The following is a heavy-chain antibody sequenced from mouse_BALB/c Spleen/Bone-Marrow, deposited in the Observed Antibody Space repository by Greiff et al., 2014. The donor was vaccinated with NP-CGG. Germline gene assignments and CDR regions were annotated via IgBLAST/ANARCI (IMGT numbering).Heavy chain of an antibody. CDR1: GFNIKDSY. Sequence: EVQGVESGAELVKPGASVKLSCTASGFNIKDSYMHWVKQRPEQGLEWIGRIDPANGNTKYDPKFQGKATISADKSSNTAFLHLSSPAAEATAVYYRAPYYYGRWFTYWGQGTLVTVSA. J-gene: IGHJ3*01. CDR2: IDPANGNT. CDR3: APYYYGRWFTY. D-gene: IGHD1-1*01. V-gene: IGHV14-3*02.